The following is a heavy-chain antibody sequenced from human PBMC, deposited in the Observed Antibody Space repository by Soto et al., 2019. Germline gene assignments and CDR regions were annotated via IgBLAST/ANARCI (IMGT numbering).Heavy chain of an antibody. CDR2: IYYSGST. J-gene: IGHJ4*02. CDR1: GGGSISSSSYY. V-gene: IGHV4-39*01. CDR3: ARVDYIWGSTIYPGDF. Sequence: QLQLQESGPGLVKPSETLSLTCTVSGGGSISSSSYYWGWIRQPPGKGLEWIASIYYSGSTYYNPSLKSRVTISVDTSKNQFSLKLSSVTAADTAVYYCARVDYIWGSTIYPGDFWGQGTLVTVSS. D-gene: IGHD3-16*01.